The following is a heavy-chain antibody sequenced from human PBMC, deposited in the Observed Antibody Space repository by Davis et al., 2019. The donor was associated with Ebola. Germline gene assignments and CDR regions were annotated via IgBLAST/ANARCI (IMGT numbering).Heavy chain of an antibody. V-gene: IGHV3-7*01. J-gene: IGHJ4*02. CDR3: ARDGRWGSSWYWGY. CDR1: GFTFSSYW. D-gene: IGHD6-13*01. CDR2: INEDGNER. Sequence: GESLKISCAASGFTFSSYWMSWVRQAPGKGLEHVAKINEDGNERYYVDSVKGRFTISRDNAKNSLYLQMNSLRAEDTAVYYCARDGRWGSSWYWGYWGQGTLVTVSS.